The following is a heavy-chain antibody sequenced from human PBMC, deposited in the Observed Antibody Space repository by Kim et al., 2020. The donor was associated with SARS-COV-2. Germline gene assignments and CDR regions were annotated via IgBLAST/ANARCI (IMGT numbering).Heavy chain of an antibody. J-gene: IGHJ5*02. CDR2: T. Sequence: TNYNPSLGSRVTISVDTSKNQFSLKLSSVTAADTAVYYCAKQPNANWFDPWGQGTLVTVSS. CDR3: AKQPNANWFDP. D-gene: IGHD2-8*01. V-gene: IGHV4-61*07.